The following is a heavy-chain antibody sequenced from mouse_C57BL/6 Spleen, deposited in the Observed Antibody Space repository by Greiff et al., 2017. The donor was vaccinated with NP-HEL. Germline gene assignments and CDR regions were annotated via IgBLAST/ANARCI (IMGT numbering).Heavy chain of an antibody. CDR3: TGRGWLLRYYFDY. CDR2: IRLKSDNYAT. V-gene: IGHV6-3*01. D-gene: IGHD2-3*01. Sequence: EVKVEESGGGLVQPGGSMKLSCVASGFTFSNYWMNWVRQSPEKGLEWVAQIRLKSDNYATHYAESVKGRFTISRDDSKSSVYLQMNNLRAEDTGIYYCTGRGWLLRYYFDYWGQGTTLTVSS. CDR1: GFTFSNYW. J-gene: IGHJ2*01.